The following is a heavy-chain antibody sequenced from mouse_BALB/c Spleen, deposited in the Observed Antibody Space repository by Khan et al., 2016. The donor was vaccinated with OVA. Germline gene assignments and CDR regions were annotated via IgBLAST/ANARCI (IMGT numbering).Heavy chain of an antibody. CDR2: IRGGGST. Sequence: QVQPKESGPGLVAPSQSLSITCTVSGFSLSDYGVSWIRQPPGKGLEWLGVIRGGGSTYYTSALKSRLSISKDNSKSQVFLKMNSLQTDDTAIYYCAKGLWSYYFALDYWGQGTSVTVSS. J-gene: IGHJ4*01. D-gene: IGHD1-1*02. CDR3: AKGLWSYYFALDY. V-gene: IGHV2-6-5*01. CDR1: GFSLSDYG.